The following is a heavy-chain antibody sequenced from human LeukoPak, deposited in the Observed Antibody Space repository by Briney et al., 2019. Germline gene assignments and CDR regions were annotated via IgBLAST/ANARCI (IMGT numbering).Heavy chain of an antibody. D-gene: IGHD2-2*01. J-gene: IGHJ4*02. CDR2: ISAYNGNT. Sequence: GASVKVSCKASGYTFINYGITWVRQAPGQGLEWMGWISAYNGNTNYAHKFQGRVTMTTDTSTTTAYMELRSLRSDDTAVYYCARSPHILVVPTAFSSWGQGTLVTVSS. CDR1: GYTFINYG. CDR3: ARSPHILVVPTAFSS. V-gene: IGHV1-18*01.